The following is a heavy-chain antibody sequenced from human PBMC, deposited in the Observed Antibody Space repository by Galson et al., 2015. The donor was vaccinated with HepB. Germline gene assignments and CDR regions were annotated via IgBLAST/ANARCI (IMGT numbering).Heavy chain of an antibody. CDR2: ISYSGGT. J-gene: IGHJ5*02. CDR3: AAGVGWTPEA. V-gene: IGHV4-59*03. D-gene: IGHD2-15*01. CDR1: GGSISGYY. Sequence: LSLTCTVSGGSISGYYWLWIRQPPGKGLEWLGLISYSGGTNYNPSFKSRVSLSLDTPKKQFSLKLTSMSGADTAVYFCAAGVGWTPEAWGQGTLVTVSS.